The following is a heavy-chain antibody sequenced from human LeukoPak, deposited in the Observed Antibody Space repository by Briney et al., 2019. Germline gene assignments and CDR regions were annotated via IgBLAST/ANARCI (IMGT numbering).Heavy chain of an antibody. CDR2: IYYSGST. V-gene: IGHV4-39*01. Sequence: SETLSLTCTVSGGSISSDSYYWAWIRQPPGKGLEWIASIYYSGSTYYNPSLKSRVTISVDTSRNQFSLKLSSVTAADTAVYYCAKLTCGSTFCPLDYWGQGTLVTVSS. CDR1: GGSISSDSYY. D-gene: IGHD2-2*01. CDR3: AKLTCGSTFCPLDY. J-gene: IGHJ4*02.